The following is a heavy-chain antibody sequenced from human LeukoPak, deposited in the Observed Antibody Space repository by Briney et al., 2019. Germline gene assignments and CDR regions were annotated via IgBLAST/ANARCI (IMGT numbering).Heavy chain of an antibody. CDR2: INRNSGGT. J-gene: IGHJ6*02. Sequence: GASVKVSCTASGYTFTGYDMHWVRQAPGQGLEWMGWINRNSGGTNYAQKVQGRVTMTRDTSISTAYMQLNRLRSDDTALYYCARVGAHYYYGMAVWGQEPTVSVSS. D-gene: IGHD1-26*01. CDR1: GYTFTGYD. CDR3: ARVGAHYYYGMAV. V-gene: IGHV1-2*02.